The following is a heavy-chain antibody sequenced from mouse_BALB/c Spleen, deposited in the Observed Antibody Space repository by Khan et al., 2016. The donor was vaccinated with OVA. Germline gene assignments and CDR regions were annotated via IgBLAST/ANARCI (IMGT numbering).Heavy chain of an antibody. V-gene: IGHV8-12*01. D-gene: IGHD2-3*01. J-gene: IGHJ4*01. CDR3: ARSRWLHSGVMDY. Sequence: QVTLKESGPGILQPSQTLSLTCSFSGFSLSSSGMGVSWIRQPSGKGLEWLAHIYWDDDKRYNPSLNSRLPVSKDTSRNQVFLNITNVDTAATATYYCARSRWLHSGVMDYWGHGTSVIVSS. CDR2: IYWDDDK. CDR1: GFSLSSSGMG.